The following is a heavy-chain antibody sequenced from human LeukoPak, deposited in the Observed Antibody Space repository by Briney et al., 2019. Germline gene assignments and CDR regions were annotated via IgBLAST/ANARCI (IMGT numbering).Heavy chain of an antibody. Sequence: PGGSLRLSCAASGFTFSRYSMTWVRQAPGKGLEWVSSITSSSSYIYYADSVKGRFTISRDNAKNSLYLQMNSLRAEDTAVYYCAKIARYSSSWDDYWGQGTLVTVSS. CDR2: ITSSSSYI. D-gene: IGHD6-13*01. CDR3: AKIARYSSSWDDY. V-gene: IGHV3-21*04. CDR1: GFTFSRYS. J-gene: IGHJ4*02.